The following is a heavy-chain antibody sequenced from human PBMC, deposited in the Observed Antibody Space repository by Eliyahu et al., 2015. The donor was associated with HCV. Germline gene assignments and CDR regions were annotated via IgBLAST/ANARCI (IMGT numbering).Heavy chain of an antibody. D-gene: IGHD1-26*01. CDR1: GFTFSDHY. CDR3: ARADVYSGSYYFIY. J-gene: IGHJ4*02. CDR2: TRNKANSYTT. V-gene: IGHV3-72*01. Sequence: EVQLVESGGGLVQPGGSLRLSCAASGFTFSDHYMDWVRQAPGKGLEWVGRTRNKANSYTTEYAASVKGRFSISRDDSENSLYLQMNSLRTEDTAVYYCARADVYSGSYYFIYWGQGTLVTVSS.